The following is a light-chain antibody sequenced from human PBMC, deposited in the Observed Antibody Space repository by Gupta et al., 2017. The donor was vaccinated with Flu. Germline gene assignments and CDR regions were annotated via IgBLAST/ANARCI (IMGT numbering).Light chain of an antibody. J-gene: IGLJ3*02. CDR2: EVS. V-gene: IGLV2-14*01. Sequence: STSTSAAGTGSDGGDYNYGSWYQHHPGTGLHLLIYEVSQRPAVVGKRFSGSKSVTTASLTIAGLKAEAEDDYYCRSYTSSSYLFGGGTKLTVL. CDR3: RSYTSSSYL. CDR1: GSDGGDYNY.